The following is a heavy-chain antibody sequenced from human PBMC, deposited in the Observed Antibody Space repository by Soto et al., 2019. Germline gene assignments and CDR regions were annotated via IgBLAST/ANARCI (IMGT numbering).Heavy chain of an antibody. Sequence: ASVKVSCKVSGYTLTELSMHWVRQAPGKGLEWMGGFDPEDGETIYAQKFQGRVTMTEDTSTDTAYMELSSLRSEDTAVYYCATVNYDSSGYYLRAFDIWGQGTMVTVSS. J-gene: IGHJ3*02. V-gene: IGHV1-24*01. D-gene: IGHD3-22*01. CDR3: ATVNYDSSGYYLRAFDI. CDR1: GYTLTELS. CDR2: FDPEDGET.